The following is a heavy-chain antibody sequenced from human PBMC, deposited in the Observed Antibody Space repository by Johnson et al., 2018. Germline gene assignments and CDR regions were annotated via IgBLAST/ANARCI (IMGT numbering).Heavy chain of an antibody. CDR1: GFTFSDYY. D-gene: IGHD5-12*01. J-gene: IGHJ6*02. Sequence: QVQLVQSGGGLVKPGGSLRLSCAASGFTFSDYYMSWIRQAPGKGLEWVSYISSSGITIYYADSVKGRFTISRDNAKNSLYLQMNSLRAEDTALYYCARGGYSGYDSPIYGMDVWGQGTTVTVSS. V-gene: IGHV3-11*01. CDR2: ISSSGITI. CDR3: ARGGYSGYDSPIYGMDV.